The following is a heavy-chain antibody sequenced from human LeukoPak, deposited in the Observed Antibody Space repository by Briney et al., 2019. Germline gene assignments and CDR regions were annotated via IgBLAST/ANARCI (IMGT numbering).Heavy chain of an antibody. Sequence: SETLSLTCTLSGGSISSSSYYWGWIRQPPGKGLEWTGSIYYSWSTYYNPSLKSRVTISVDTSKNQFSLKLSSVTAADTTVYYCARHIVATSIDYWGQGTLVTVSS. V-gene: IGHV4-39*01. D-gene: IGHD5-12*01. CDR3: ARHIVATSIDY. CDR2: IYYSWST. CDR1: GGSISSSSYY. J-gene: IGHJ4*02.